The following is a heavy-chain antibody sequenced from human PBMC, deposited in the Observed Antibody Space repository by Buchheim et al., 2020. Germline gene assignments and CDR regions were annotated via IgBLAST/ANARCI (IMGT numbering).Heavy chain of an antibody. CDR3: AKGSGAVGDYGIPWFDP. CDR2: ISYDGSNK. D-gene: IGHD4-17*01. Sequence: QVQLVESGGGVVQPGRSLRLSCAASGFTFSSYGMHWVRQAPGKGLEWVAVISYDGSNKYYADPVKGRFTISRDNSKNTLYLQMNSLRAEDTAVYYCAKGSGAVGDYGIPWFDPWGQGTL. J-gene: IGHJ5*02. V-gene: IGHV3-30*18. CDR1: GFTFSSYG.